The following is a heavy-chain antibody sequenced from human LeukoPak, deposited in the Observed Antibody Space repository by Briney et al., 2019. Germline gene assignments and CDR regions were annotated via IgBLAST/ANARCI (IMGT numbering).Heavy chain of an antibody. CDR2: INTNSGGT. CDR3: ARDPQNSSGWFMDFDY. CDR1: GYTFTGYY. V-gene: IGHV1-2*02. J-gene: IGHJ4*02. D-gene: IGHD6-19*01. Sequence: ASVKVSCKASGYTFTGYYMHWVRQAPGQGLGWMGWINTNSGGTNYAQKFQGRVTMTRDMSTSTVYMELSSLRSEDTAVYYCARDPQNSSGWFMDFDYWGQGTLVTVSS.